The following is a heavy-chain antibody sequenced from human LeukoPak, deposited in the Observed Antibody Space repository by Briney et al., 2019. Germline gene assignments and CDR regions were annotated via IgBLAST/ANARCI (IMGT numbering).Heavy chain of an antibody. D-gene: IGHD2-2*01. CDR1: GFTFSSYG. CDR2: ISGSGGST. Sequence: GGTLRLSCAASGFTFSSYGMSWVRQAPGKGLEWVSAISGSGGSTYYADSVKGRFTISRDNSKNTLYLQMNSLRAEDTAVYYCANLDQLPSAPFDYWGQGTLVTVSS. J-gene: IGHJ4*02. V-gene: IGHV3-23*01. CDR3: ANLDQLPSAPFDY.